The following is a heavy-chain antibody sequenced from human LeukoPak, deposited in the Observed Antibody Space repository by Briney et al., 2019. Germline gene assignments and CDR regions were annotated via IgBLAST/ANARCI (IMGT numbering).Heavy chain of an antibody. CDR2: MNPNSGNT. Sequence: ASVKVSCKASGYTFTSYDINWVRQATGQGLEWMGWMNPNSGNTGYAQKLQGRVTITRNTSISTAYMELSSLRSEDTAVYYCAVERGLTGTDYWGQGTLVTVSS. V-gene: IGHV1-8*03. J-gene: IGHJ4*02. D-gene: IGHD1-20*01. CDR1: GYTFTSYD. CDR3: AVERGLTGTDY.